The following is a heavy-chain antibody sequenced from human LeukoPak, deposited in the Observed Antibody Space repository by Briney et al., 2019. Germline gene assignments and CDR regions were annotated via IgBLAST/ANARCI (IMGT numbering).Heavy chain of an antibody. V-gene: IGHV4-30-4*01. CDR2: IYYSGST. Sequence: SQTLSLTCTVSGGSISSGDYYWSWIRQPPGKGLEWIGYIYYSGSTYYNPSPKSRVTISVDTSKNQFSLKLSSVTAADTAVYYCARGYSSSPRYFQHWGQGTLVTVSS. D-gene: IGHD6-13*01. CDR3: ARGYSSSPRYFQH. CDR1: GGSISSGDYY. J-gene: IGHJ1*01.